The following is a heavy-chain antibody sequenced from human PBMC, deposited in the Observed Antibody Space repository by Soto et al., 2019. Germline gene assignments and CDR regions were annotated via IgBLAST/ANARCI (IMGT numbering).Heavy chain of an antibody. J-gene: IGHJ4*02. V-gene: IGHV3-30-3*01. D-gene: IGHD6-13*01. Sequence: GGSLRLSCAASGFTFSSYAMHWVRQAPGKGLEWVAVISYDGSNKYYADSVKGRFTISRDNSKNTLYLQMNSLRAEDTAVYYCASPRYSSSWVGFFDYWGQGTLVTVSS. CDR2: ISYDGSNK. CDR1: GFTFSSYA. CDR3: ASPRYSSSWVGFFDY.